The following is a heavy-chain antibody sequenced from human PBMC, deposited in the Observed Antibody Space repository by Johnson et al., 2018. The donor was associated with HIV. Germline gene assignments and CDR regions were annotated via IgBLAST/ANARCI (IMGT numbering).Heavy chain of an antibody. V-gene: IGHV3-30*19. CDR1: GFTFSTYG. Sequence: QMQLVESGGGVVQPGRSLRLSCAASGFTFSTYGMHWVRQAPGKGLEWVAVTSYDGGNKYYADSVKGRLTISRDNSKNTVYLQMNSLRAEDTAVYYCARERDYYDSFWLDHDAFDIWGQGTMVTGSS. CDR3: ARERDYYDSFWLDHDAFDI. CDR2: TSYDGGNK. D-gene: IGHD3-22*01. J-gene: IGHJ3*02.